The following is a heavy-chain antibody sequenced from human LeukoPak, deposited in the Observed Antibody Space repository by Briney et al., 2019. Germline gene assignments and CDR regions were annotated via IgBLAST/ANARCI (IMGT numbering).Heavy chain of an antibody. Sequence: GASVKISCKASGYTFTGYCMHWVRQAPGQGLEWMGWINPKSGGTNYAQKFQGRVTMTRDTSISTAYMSRLRSDDTAVFYCATSSGWKSNIDYWGQGTLVTVSS. CDR3: ATSSGWKSNIDY. CDR2: INPKSGGT. V-gene: IGHV1-2*02. J-gene: IGHJ4*02. CDR1: GYTFTGYC. D-gene: IGHD6-19*01.